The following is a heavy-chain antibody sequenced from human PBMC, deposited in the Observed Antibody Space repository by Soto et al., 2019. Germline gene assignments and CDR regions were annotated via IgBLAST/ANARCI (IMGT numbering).Heavy chain of an antibody. D-gene: IGHD1-1*01. CDR2: ISAYSGVT. CDR1: GYSFSRYG. V-gene: IGHV1-18*01. CDR3: ARAPEYLSDATAAPESASFDY. J-gene: IGHJ4*02. Sequence: VASVKVSCKSSGYSFSRYGVSWVRQAPGQGLEWLGWISAYSGVTHFAQEFQGRVTLTTDTPTSTVYMEMRSLTSDDTAVYYCARAPEYLSDATAAPESASFDYWGQGTLVTVSS.